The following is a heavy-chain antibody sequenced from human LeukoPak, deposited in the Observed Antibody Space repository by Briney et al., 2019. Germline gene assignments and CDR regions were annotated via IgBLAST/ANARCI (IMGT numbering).Heavy chain of an antibody. D-gene: IGHD3-16*01. V-gene: IGHV3-7*03. J-gene: IGHJ5*02. CDR3: ARGRRNIEGVMWFDP. CDR1: GFTFSTYW. Sequence: GGSLRLSCAASGFTFSTYWMNWVRQAPGKGLEWVANIKQDGSEKYYVDSVKGRFTISRDNAKNSLYLQMNSLRAEDTAVYYCARGRRNIEGVMWFDPWGQGTLVTVSP. CDR2: IKQDGSEK.